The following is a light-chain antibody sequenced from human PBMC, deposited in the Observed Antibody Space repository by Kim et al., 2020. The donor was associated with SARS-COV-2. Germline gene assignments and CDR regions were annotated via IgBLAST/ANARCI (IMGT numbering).Light chain of an antibody. CDR3: ATWDGRRRSVI. CDR2: RDD. Sequence: QSVVTQPPSASATPGQRVVISCSGSNSNIGTNYVYWYQQLPGAAPKLLILRDDKRPSEVPDRFSGSKSGISASLVISGLRSEDEADYYCATWDGRRRSVIFGGGTKLTVL. V-gene: IGLV1-47*01. CDR1: NSNIGTNY. J-gene: IGLJ2*01.